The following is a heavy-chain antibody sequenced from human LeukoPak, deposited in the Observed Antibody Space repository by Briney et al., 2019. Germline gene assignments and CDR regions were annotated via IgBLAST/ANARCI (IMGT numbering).Heavy chain of an antibody. CDR3: ARGPAVAGNY. J-gene: IGHJ4*02. V-gene: IGHV3-30*03. CDR2: LSDDGNNK. CDR1: GFTFSNYA. Sequence: GGSLRLSCAASGFTFSNYAMHWVRQAPGKGLEWVAILSDDGNNKYYTNSVKGRFTISRDNSKNTLYLQMNSLRAEDTAVYYCARGPAVAGNYWGQGTLVTVSS. D-gene: IGHD6-19*01.